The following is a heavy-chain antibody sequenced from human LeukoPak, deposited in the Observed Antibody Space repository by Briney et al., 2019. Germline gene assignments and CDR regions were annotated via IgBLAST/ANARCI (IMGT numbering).Heavy chain of an antibody. CDR2: IYTSGST. V-gene: IGHV4-4*07. CDR3: ARAGVQYYDFWSGYYTTDY. D-gene: IGHD3-3*01. J-gene: IGHJ4*02. Sequence: SETLSLTCTVSGGSISSYYWSWIRQLAGKGLEWIGRIYTSGSTNYNPSLKSRVTMSVDTSKNQFSLKLSSVTAADTAVYYCARAGVQYYDFWSGYYTTDYWGQGTLVTVSS. CDR1: GGSISSYY.